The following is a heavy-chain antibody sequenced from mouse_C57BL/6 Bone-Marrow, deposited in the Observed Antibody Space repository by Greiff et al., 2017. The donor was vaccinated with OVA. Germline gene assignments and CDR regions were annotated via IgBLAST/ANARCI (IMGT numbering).Heavy chain of an antibody. CDR2: IYPGSGST. CDR3: ARRYYGSSWYFDV. J-gene: IGHJ1*03. CDR1: GYTFTSYW. Sequence: QVQLQQPGAELVKPGASVTMSCKASGYTFTSYWITWVKQRPGQGLEWIGEIYPGSGSTNYNEKFKSKATLTVDTSSSTAYMQLSSLTSEDSAVYYCARRYYGSSWYFDVWGTGTTVTVSS. V-gene: IGHV1-55*01. D-gene: IGHD1-1*01.